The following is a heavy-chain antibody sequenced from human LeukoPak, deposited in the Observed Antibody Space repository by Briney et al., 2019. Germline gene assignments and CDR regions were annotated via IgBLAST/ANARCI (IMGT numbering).Heavy chain of an antibody. Sequence: GGSLRLSCAASGFTFSSYEMNWVRQAPGKGLEWVSYISSSGSTKYYANSVKGRFTISRDNAKNSLYLQMNSLRAEDTAVYYCARETNYYDSGGYGTLRRWFDPWGQGTLVTVSS. CDR1: GFTFSSYE. D-gene: IGHD3-22*01. CDR3: ARETNYYDSGGYGTLRRWFDP. CDR2: ISSSGSTK. V-gene: IGHV3-48*03. J-gene: IGHJ5*02.